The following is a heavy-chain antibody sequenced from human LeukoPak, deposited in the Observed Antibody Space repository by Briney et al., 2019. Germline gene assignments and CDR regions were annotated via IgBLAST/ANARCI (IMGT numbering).Heavy chain of an antibody. V-gene: IGHV4-39*01. Sequence: SETLSLTCTVSGGSISSSTYYWGWIRQPPGKGLKWIGSISYSGNIYYSPSLKSRVTISVDTSKNQFSLKLSSVTAADTAVYYCARQRRLELPDYWGQGTLVTVSS. J-gene: IGHJ4*02. D-gene: IGHD3-16*01. CDR3: ARQRRLELPDY. CDR2: ISYSGNI. CDR1: GGSISSSTYY.